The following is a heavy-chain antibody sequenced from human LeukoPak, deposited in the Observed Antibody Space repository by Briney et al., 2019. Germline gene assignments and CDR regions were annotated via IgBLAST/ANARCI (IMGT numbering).Heavy chain of an antibody. J-gene: IGHJ4*02. V-gene: IGHV4-39*01. CDR3: ARLSGFGELMPFDY. CDR2: TSYSGST. D-gene: IGHD3-10*01. CDR1: GGSITSSSYY. Sequence: SETLSLTCTVSGGSITSSSYYWGWIRQPPGEGLEWIGSTSYSGSTYYNPSLKSRVTISVDTSKNQFSLKLSSVTAADTAVYYCARLSGFGELMPFDYWGQGTLVTVSS.